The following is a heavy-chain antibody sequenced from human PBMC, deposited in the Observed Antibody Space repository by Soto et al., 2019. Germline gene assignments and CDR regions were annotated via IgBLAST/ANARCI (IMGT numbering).Heavy chain of an antibody. V-gene: IGHV3-21*01. CDR2: ISSSSSYI. CDR3: AIMSIAARYYGMDV. D-gene: IGHD6-6*01. J-gene: IGHJ6*02. CDR1: GFTFSSYS. Sequence: EEQLLESGGGLVKPGGSLRLSCAASGFTFSSYSMNWVRQAPGKGLEWVSSISSSSSYIYYADSVKGRFTISRDNAKNSLYLQMNSLRAEDTAVYYCAIMSIAARYYGMDVWGQGTTVTVSS.